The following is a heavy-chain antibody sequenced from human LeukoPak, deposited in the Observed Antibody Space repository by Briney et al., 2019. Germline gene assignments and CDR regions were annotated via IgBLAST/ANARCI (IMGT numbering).Heavy chain of an antibody. CDR1: GFTFSSYG. D-gene: IGHD4/OR15-4a*01. J-gene: IGHJ4*02. CDR3: ARDDYGGLDY. V-gene: IGHV3-30*02. Sequence: GGSPRLSCAASGFTFSSYGMHWVRQAPGKGLEWVAFIRSDGSNKYYADSVKGRFTISRDNSKLYLQMNSLRAEDTAVYYCARDDYGGLDYWGQGTLVTVSS. CDR2: IRSDGSNK.